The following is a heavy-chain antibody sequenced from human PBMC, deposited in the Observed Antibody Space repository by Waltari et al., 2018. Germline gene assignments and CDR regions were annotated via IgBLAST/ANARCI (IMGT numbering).Heavy chain of an antibody. J-gene: IGHJ3*02. D-gene: IGHD3-10*01. CDR2: ISAYNGNT. V-gene: IGHV1-18*01. CDR1: GYTFTRYG. CDR3: ARDIRPRYGSGSVPGAFDI. Sequence: QVQLVQSGAEVKKPGASVKVSCKASGYTFTRYGISWVRQAHGTRLEWMGWISAYNGNTNYAQKLQGRVTMTTDTSTSTAYMELRSLRSDDTAVYYCARDIRPRYGSGSVPGAFDIWGQGTMVTVSS.